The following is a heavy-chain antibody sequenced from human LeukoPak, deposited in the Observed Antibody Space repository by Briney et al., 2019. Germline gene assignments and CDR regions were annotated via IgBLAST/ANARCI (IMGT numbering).Heavy chain of an antibody. CDR1: GGTFSSYA. Sequence: GASVKVSCKASGGTFSSYAISWVRQAPGQGLEWMGGIIPIFGTANYAQKFQGRVTITADESTSTAYMELSSLRSEDTAVYYCARVPHYKSRTYFDYWGQGTLVTVSS. V-gene: IGHV1-69*13. CDR2: IIPIFGTA. CDR3: ARVPHYKSRTYFDY. J-gene: IGHJ4*02. D-gene: IGHD4-11*01.